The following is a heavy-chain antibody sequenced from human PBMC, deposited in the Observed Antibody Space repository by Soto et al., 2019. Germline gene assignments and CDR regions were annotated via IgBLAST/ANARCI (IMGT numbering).Heavy chain of an antibody. CDR3: AKLEQQLVRPRGYYYYMDV. J-gene: IGHJ6*03. CDR2: ISGSGGST. Sequence: EVQLLESGGGLVQPGGSLRLSCAASGFTFSSYAMSWVRQAPGKGLEWVSAISGSGGSTYYADSVKGRFTISRDNSKNTLYLQMNRLRAEDTGVYYCAKLEQQLVRPRGYYYYMDVWGKGTTVTVSS. D-gene: IGHD6-13*01. V-gene: IGHV3-23*01. CDR1: GFTFSSYA.